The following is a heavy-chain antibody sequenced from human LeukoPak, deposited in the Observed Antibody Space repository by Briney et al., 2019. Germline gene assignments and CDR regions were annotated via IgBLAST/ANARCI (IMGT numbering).Heavy chain of an antibody. D-gene: IGHD3-3*01. CDR3: ARDSHYYDFWSGYYPSAFDI. CDR2: IIPIFGTA. J-gene: IGHJ3*02. V-gene: IGHV1-69*06. Sequence: SVKVSCKASGGTFSSYAISWVRQAPGQGLEWMGGIIPIFGTANYAQKFQGRVTINADKSTSTDYMELSSLRSEDTAVYYCARDSHYYDFWSGYYPSAFDIWGQGTMVTVSS. CDR1: GGTFSSYA.